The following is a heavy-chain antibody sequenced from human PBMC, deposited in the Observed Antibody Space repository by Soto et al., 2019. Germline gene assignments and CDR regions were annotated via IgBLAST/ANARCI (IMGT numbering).Heavy chain of an antibody. J-gene: IGHJ4*02. D-gene: IGHD6-19*01. CDR1: GFTFRSYA. V-gene: IGHV3-23*01. CDR2: ISGSGGST. Sequence: PGGSLRLSCAASGFTFRSYAMSWVRQAPGKGLEWVSAISGSGGSTYYADSVKGRLTISRDNSKNTLYLPMNSLRAEDTAVYYCATVGHSSGWYFDFWAQGTMVTVSS. CDR3: ATVGHSSGWYFDF.